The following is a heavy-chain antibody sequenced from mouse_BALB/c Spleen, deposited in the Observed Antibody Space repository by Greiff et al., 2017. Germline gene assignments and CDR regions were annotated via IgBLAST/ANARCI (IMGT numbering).Heavy chain of an antibody. CDR3: ARERTTGTYDGYCFAY. Sequence: VQLQQSGPELVKPGASVKMSCKASGYTFTSYVMHWVKQKPGQGLEWIGYINPYNDGTKYNEKFKGKATLTSDKSSSTAYMELSSLTSEDSAVYYCARERTTGTYDGYCFAYWGQGTLVTVSA. V-gene: IGHV1-14*01. CDR1: GYTFTSYV. CDR2: INPYNDGT. D-gene: IGHD2-3*01. J-gene: IGHJ3*01.